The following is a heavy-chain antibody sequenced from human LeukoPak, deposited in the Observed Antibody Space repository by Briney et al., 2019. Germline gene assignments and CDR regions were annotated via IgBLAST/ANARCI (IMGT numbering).Heavy chain of an antibody. CDR1: GFTFSDYY. V-gene: IGHV3-11*01. D-gene: IGHD3-10*01. CDR3: ARPQLLWFGELSQIDY. Sequence: GGSLRLSCAASGFTFSDYYMSWIRQAPGKGLEWVSYISSSGSTIYYADSVKGRFTISRDNAKNSLYLQMNSPRAEDTAVYYCARPQLLWFGELSQIDYWGQGTLVTVSS. J-gene: IGHJ4*02. CDR2: ISSSGSTI.